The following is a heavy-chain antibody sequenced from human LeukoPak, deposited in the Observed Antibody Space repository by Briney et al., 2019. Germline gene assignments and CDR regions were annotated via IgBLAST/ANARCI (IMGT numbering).Heavy chain of an antibody. CDR2: IYSGGST. J-gene: IGHJ3*02. CDR1: GFTVSSNY. V-gene: IGHV3-66*01. CDR3: ARDPRTWPHAFDI. Sequence: GGFLRHSCAASGFTVSSNYMSWVRQAPGKGLKWVSVIYSGGSTYYADSVKGRFTISRDNSKNTLYLQMNSLRAEDTAVYYCARDPRTWPHAFDIWGQGTMVTVSS.